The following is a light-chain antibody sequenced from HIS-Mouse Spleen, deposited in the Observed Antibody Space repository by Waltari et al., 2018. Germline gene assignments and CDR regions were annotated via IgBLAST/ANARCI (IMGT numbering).Light chain of an antibody. CDR2: DAS. Sequence: EIVLTQSPATLSLPPGERATPSCRASPSVRSYLAWYQQKSGQAPRLLIYDASNRATGIPARFSGSGSGTDFTLTISSLEPEDFAVYYCQQRSNWPPVTFGGGTKVEIK. J-gene: IGKJ4*01. CDR1: PSVRSY. V-gene: IGKV3-11*01. CDR3: QQRSNWPPVT.